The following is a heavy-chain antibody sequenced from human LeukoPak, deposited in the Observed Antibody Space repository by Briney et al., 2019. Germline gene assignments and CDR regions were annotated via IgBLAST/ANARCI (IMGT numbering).Heavy chain of an antibody. J-gene: IGHJ4*02. V-gene: IGHV3-48*03. CDR3: ARAHYDILTGYSNHFDY. CDR1: GFTFSSYE. CDR2: ISSSGSTI. D-gene: IGHD3-9*01. Sequence: GGSLRLSCAASGFTFSSYEMNWVRQAPGKGLEWVSYISSSGSTIYYADSVKGRFTISRDNAKNSLYLQMNSLRAEDTAVYYCARAHYDILTGYSNHFDYWGQGTLVTVSS.